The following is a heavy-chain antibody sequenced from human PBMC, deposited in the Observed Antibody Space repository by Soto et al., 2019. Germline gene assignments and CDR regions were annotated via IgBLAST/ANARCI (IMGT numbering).Heavy chain of an antibody. Sequence: QVQLQESGPGLVKPSETLSLTCTVSGGSVSSGSYYWSWIRQPPGKGLEWIGYIYYSGSTNYNPSLKRRVTISVDTSNNHFSLKLSSVTASDTAVYYYAKGGARFSYYYGMDVWSQLTTVTVSS. D-gene: IGHD1-26*01. CDR3: AKGGARFSYYYGMDV. J-gene: IGHJ6*02. CDR1: GGSVSSGSYY. CDR2: IYYSGST. V-gene: IGHV4-61*01.